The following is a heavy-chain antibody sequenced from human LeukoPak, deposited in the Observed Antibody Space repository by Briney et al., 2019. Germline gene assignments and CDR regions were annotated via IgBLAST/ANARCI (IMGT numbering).Heavy chain of an antibody. Sequence: PGGSLRLSCAASGFTFSNYEMHWVRQAPGKGLEWVAVISYDGSQKYYADSVKGRFTISRDNYSWNTLYLQMNSLRTEDSGVYYCARDQGATVVTISDFDYWGQGTLVTVSS. CDR2: ISYDGSQK. J-gene: IGHJ4*02. CDR1: GFTFSNYE. D-gene: IGHD4-23*01. V-gene: IGHV3-30*04. CDR3: ARDQGATVVTISDFDY.